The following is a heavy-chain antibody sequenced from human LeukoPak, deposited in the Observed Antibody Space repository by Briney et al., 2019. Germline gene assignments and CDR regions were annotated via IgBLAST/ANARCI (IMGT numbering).Heavy chain of an antibody. V-gene: IGHV3-48*02. J-gene: IGHJ6*02. CDR1: GFPFSTYS. CDR3: ARVPGPNFYYAMDV. Sequence: GGSLRLSCAASGFPFSTYSINWVRQAPGKGLEWVSYISGDSSIMKYADSVKGRFTISRDNAKSSLYLQMNSLRDEDTAVYYCARVPGPNFYYAMDVWGQGTTVTVSS. CDR2: ISGDSSIM. D-gene: IGHD4/OR15-4a*01.